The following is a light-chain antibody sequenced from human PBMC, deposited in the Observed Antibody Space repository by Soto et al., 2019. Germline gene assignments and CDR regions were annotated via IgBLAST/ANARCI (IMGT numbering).Light chain of an antibody. CDR3: LQGYNYPFT. CDR2: GAS. J-gene: IGKJ2*01. Sequence: AIQMTQSPSSLSASVGDRVTITCRASQDIRKDLAWYQQKPGKAPQILIYGASTLQTGVASRFSGSGSATDFTLTISSLQPEDSAAYYCLQGYNYPFTFGEGTKLDIK. V-gene: IGKV1-6*01. CDR1: QDIRKD.